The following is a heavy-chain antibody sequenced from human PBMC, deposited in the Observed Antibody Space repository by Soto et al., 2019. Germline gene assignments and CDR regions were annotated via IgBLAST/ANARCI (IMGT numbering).Heavy chain of an antibody. J-gene: IGHJ5*02. CDR2: ISGSGGST. D-gene: IGHD3-10*01. V-gene: IGHV3-23*01. Sequence: GGSLRLSCAASGFTFSSYAMSWVRQAPGKGLEWVSAISGSGGSTYYADSVKGRFTISRDNSKNTLYLQMNSLRAEDTAVYYSAKDPYYGSGSYYNVRSNWFDPWGQATLGTVSS. CDR1: GFTFSSYA. CDR3: AKDPYYGSGSYYNVRSNWFDP.